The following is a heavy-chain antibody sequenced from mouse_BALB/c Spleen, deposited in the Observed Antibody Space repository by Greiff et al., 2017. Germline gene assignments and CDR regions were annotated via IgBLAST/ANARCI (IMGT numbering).Heavy chain of an antibody. V-gene: IGHV5-9-4*01. D-gene: IGHD1-1*01. CDR3: ARYYGRSYSDTMDY. CDR1: GFTFSSYA. J-gene: IGHJ4*01. CDR2: ISSGGSYT. Sequence: EVKVVASGGGLVKPGGSLKLSCAASGFTFSSYAMSWVRKSPEKRLEWVAEISSGGSYTYYPDTVTGRFPISRANAQNTLYLEMSSLRSEDTAMYYCARYYGRSYSDTMDYWGQGTAVTVSS.